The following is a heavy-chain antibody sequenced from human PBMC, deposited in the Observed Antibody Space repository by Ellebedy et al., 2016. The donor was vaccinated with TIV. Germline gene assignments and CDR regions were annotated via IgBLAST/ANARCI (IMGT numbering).Heavy chain of an antibody. V-gene: IGHV4-59*01. CDR1: GGSISSYY. Sequence: SETLSLTCTVSGGSISSYYWSWIRQPPGKGLEWIGYIYYSGSTNYNPSLKSRVTISVDTSKNQFSLKLSSVTAADTAVYYCARDTSGYYDSSGYYLSGYYGMDVWGQGTTVTVSS. J-gene: IGHJ6*02. D-gene: IGHD3-22*01. CDR2: IYYSGST. CDR3: ARDTSGYYDSSGYYLSGYYGMDV.